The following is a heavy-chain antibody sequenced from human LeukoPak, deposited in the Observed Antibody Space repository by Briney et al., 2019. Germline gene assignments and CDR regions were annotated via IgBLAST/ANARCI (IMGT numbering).Heavy chain of an antibody. Sequence: PGGSLRLSCAASGFTLETFWMSWVRQASGKGLEWVANIKQDESEKYYVDSVKGRFTISRDNAKNSLYLQMNSLRGEDTAVYYCARPRWLQFGPHDSWGQGTLVIVSS. CDR2: IKQDESEK. J-gene: IGHJ4*02. CDR1: GFTLETFW. CDR3: ARPRWLQFGPHDS. D-gene: IGHD5-12*01. V-gene: IGHV3-7*01.